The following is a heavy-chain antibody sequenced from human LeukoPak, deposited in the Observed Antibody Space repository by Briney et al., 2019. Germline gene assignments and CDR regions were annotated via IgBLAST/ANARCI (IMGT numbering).Heavy chain of an antibody. CDR2: INHSGST. CDR1: GGSFSGYY. CDR3: ARGLFDY. V-gene: IGHV4-34*01. Sequence: SETLSLTCAVYGGSFSGYYWSWIRQPPGKGLEWIGEINHSGSTNYNPSLKSRVTISVDTSKNQFTLKLSSVTAADTAVYYRARGLFDYWGQGTLVTVSS. J-gene: IGHJ4*02.